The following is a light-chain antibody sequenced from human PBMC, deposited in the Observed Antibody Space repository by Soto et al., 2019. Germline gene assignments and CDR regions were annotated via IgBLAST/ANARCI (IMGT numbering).Light chain of an antibody. CDR3: SSYTSSSTYV. CDR1: SSDVGGYDY. CDR2: EVS. V-gene: IGLV2-14*01. J-gene: IGLJ1*01. Sequence: QSVLTQPASVSGSPGQSIAISCTGTSSDVGGYDYVSWYQQHPDKAPKLMIYEVSKRPSGVSNRFSGSKSGNTASLTISGLQAEDEADYYCSSYTSSSTYVFGTGTKVTVL.